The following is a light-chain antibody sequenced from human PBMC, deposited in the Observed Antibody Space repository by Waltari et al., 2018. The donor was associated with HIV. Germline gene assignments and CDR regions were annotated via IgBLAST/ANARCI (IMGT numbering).Light chain of an antibody. V-gene: IGLV3-1*01. CDR3: QAWDSNTVV. Sequence: SYELTQPPSVSVSPGQTASITCSGDKLGNNYVCWYQQKPGQSPVLVIYQDNKRPSGIPGRFSGSNSGSTATLTISGTQAMDEADYYCQAWDSNTVVFGGGTKLTVL. CDR1: KLGNNY. J-gene: IGLJ2*01. CDR2: QDN.